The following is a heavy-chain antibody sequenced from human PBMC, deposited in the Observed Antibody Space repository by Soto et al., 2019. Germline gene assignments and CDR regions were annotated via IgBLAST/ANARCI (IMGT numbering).Heavy chain of an antibody. CDR2: IKQDGSEK. Sequence: GGSLRLSCAASGFTFSSYWMSWVRQAPGKGLEWVANIKQDGSEKYYVDSVKGRFTISRDNAKNSLYLQMNSLRAEDTAVYYCAREGYCSGGSCYPGVDYWGQGTLVTVSS. J-gene: IGHJ4*02. CDR1: GFTFSSYW. CDR3: AREGYCSGGSCYPGVDY. D-gene: IGHD2-15*01. V-gene: IGHV3-7*01.